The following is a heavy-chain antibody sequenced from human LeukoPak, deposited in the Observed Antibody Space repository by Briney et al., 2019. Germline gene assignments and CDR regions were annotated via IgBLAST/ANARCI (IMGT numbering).Heavy chain of an antibody. CDR2: ISSNGGST. Sequence: GGSLRLSCAASGFTFSSYAMHWVRQAPGKGLEYVSAISSNGGSTYYANSVKGRFTISRDNSKNTLYPQMGSLRGEDMAVYYCAREGSSAHYGMDVWGQGTTVTVSS. V-gene: IGHV3-64*01. CDR1: GFTFSSYA. J-gene: IGHJ6*02. CDR3: AREGSSAHYGMDV. D-gene: IGHD6-6*01.